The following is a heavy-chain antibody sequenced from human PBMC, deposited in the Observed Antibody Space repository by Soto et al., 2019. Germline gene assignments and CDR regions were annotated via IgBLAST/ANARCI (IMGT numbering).Heavy chain of an antibody. Sequence: EVQLLESGGGLVQPGGSLRLSCAASGFTFSSYDMNWVRQAPGKGLEWVSAISGSAATTHFADSVKGRFTISRDNSKHTLYLQMNSLRAEDTAVYYCARDRSYYDSSGSYSPPYWGQGTLVTVSS. V-gene: IGHV3-23*01. J-gene: IGHJ4*02. CDR1: GFTFSSYD. D-gene: IGHD3-22*01. CDR3: ARDRSYYDSSGSYSPPY. CDR2: ISGSAATT.